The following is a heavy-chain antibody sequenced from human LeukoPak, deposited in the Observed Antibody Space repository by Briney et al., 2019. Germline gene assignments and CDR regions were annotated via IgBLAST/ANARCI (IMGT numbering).Heavy chain of an antibody. Sequence: PSETLSLTCAVSGGSISSNNWWSWVRQPPGKGLEWIGEIYQSGSTKYKPSLNSRVTISVDKSKNQVSLKVNFVTAADTAVYYCARLFDYGNYWYFDLWGRGTLVTVSS. CDR1: GGSISSNNW. J-gene: IGHJ2*01. CDR2: IYQSGST. CDR3: ARLFDYGNYWYFDL. V-gene: IGHV4-4*02. D-gene: IGHD4-17*01.